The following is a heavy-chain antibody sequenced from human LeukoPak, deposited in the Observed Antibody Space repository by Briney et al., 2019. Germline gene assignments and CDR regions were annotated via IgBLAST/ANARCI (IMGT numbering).Heavy chain of an antibody. D-gene: IGHD3-3*01. CDR1: GGSISSSSYY. Sequence: SETLFLTCTVSGGSISSSSYYWGWIRQPPGKGLEWIGSIYYSGSTYYNPSLKSRVTISVDTSKNQFSLKLSSVTAADTAVYYCARFLYDFWSGYSLVDAFDIWGQGTMVTVSS. J-gene: IGHJ3*02. V-gene: IGHV4-39*01. CDR3: ARFLYDFWSGYSLVDAFDI. CDR2: IYYSGST.